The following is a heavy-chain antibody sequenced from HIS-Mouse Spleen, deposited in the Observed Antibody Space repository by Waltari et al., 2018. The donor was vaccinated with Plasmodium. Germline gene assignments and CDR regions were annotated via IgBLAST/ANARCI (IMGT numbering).Heavy chain of an antibody. J-gene: IGHJ4*02. CDR3: AKDRRSSSWYVDY. D-gene: IGHD6-13*01. V-gene: IGHV3-30*18. CDR2: NTIDGSNK. Sequence: QVQLVESGGGVVQPGRSLRLSCAASGFTFSSYGMHWVGQAPGRGCEWVDVNTIDGSNKTYADSVKGRFTISRDNSKNTLYLQMNSLRAEDTAVYYCAKDRRSSSWYVDYWGQGTLVTVSS. CDR1: GFTFSSYG.